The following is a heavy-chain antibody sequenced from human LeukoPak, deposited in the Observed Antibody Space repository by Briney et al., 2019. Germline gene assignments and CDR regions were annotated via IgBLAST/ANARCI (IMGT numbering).Heavy chain of an antibody. CDR1: GFTFSSYE. CDR2: ISSSGSTI. CDR3: AKFIAVAADFDY. D-gene: IGHD6-19*01. V-gene: IGHV3-48*03. J-gene: IGHJ4*02. Sequence: GGSLRLSCAASGFTFSSYEMNWVRQAPGKGLEWVSYISSSGSTIYYADSVKGRFTISRDNAKNSLYLQMNSLRAEDTAVNYCAKFIAVAADFDYWGQGTLVTVSS.